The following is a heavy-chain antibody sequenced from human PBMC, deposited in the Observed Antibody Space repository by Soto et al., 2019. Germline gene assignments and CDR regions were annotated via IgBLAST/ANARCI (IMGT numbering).Heavy chain of an antibody. Sequence: QVQLVASGGGVVQPGRSLRLSCAASGFTFSSYAMHWVRQAPGKGLEWVAVISYDGSNKYYADSVKGRFTISRDNSKNTLYLQMNSLRAEDTAVYYCARERRGDSSGYSEISFDYWGQGTLVTVSS. CDR2: ISYDGSNK. D-gene: IGHD3-22*01. J-gene: IGHJ4*02. CDR1: GFTFSSYA. CDR3: ARERRGDSSGYSEISFDY. V-gene: IGHV3-30-3*01.